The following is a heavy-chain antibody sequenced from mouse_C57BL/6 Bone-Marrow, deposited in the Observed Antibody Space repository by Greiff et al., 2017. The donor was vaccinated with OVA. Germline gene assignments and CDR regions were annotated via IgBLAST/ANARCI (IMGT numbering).Heavy chain of an antibody. V-gene: IGHV3-6*01. CDR2: ISYDGSN. CDR1: GYSITSGYY. D-gene: IGHD2-1*01. CDR3: AIYYGNYVDY. J-gene: IGHJ2*01. Sequence: VQLQQSGPGLVKPSQSLSLTCSVTGYSITSGYYWNWIRQFPGNKLEWMGYISYDGSNNYNPSLKNRISITRDTSKNQFFLKLNSVTTEDTATYYCAIYYGNYVDYWGQGTTLTVSS.